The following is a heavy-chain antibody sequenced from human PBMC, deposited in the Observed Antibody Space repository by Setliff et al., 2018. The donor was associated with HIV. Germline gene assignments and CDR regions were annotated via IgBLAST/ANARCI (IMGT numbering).Heavy chain of an antibody. Sequence: SETLSLTCTVSGGSINSYYWSWIRQPPGKGLEWIGYIYYIGNTNYNPSLKGRVTLSVDTSKNQLSLKLSSVTAADTAVYYCARGRSRYYYDGSSYYVDYWGQGTLVTVS. J-gene: IGHJ4*02. D-gene: IGHD3-22*01. CDR2: IYYIGNT. V-gene: IGHV4-59*01. CDR3: ARGRSRYYYDGSSYYVDY. CDR1: GGSINSYY.